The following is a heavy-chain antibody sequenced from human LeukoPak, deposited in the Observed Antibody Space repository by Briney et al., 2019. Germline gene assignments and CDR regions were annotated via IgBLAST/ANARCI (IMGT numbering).Heavy chain of an antibody. CDR3: ARRSGVLDSRDSRYHFDH. CDR2: IYYSGST. J-gene: IGHJ4*02. CDR1: GDPISSHH. Sequence: TSSETLSLTCIVSGDPISSHHWSWIRQPPGKGLEYIRYIYYSGSTYYNPSLKSRVTISLDTSKNQFSLNLSSVTAADTAVYYCARRSGVLDSRDSRYHFDHWGQGTLVTVSS. V-gene: IGHV4-59*11. D-gene: IGHD3-22*01.